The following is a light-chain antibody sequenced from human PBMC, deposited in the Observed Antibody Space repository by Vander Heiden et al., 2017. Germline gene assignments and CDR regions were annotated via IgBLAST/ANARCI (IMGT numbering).Light chain of an antibody. Sequence: DVQMTKAPSSLSASVGDRVTITCRASQSISSYLNWYQQKPGKAPKLLIYAASSLQSGVPSRFSGSGSETDFTLTICSLQPEDFATFYCQQSYSTPPWTCGQGTKVEIK. V-gene: IGKV1-39*01. CDR2: AAS. J-gene: IGKJ1*01. CDR3: QQSYSTPPWT. CDR1: QSISSY.